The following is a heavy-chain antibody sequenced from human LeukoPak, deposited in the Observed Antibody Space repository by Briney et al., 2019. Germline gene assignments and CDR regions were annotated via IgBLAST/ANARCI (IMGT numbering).Heavy chain of an antibody. V-gene: IGHV4-39*07. Sequence: SETLSLTCTVSGGSISSSSYYWGWIRQPPGKGLEWIGSIYCSGSTYYNPSLKSRVTISVDTSKNQFSLKLSSVTAADTAVYYCARDRGWGDIFGSGSSIFDYWGQGTLVTVTS. CDR2: IYCSGST. D-gene: IGHD3-10*01. CDR1: GGSISSSSYY. CDR3: ARDRGWGDIFGSGSSIFDY. J-gene: IGHJ4*02.